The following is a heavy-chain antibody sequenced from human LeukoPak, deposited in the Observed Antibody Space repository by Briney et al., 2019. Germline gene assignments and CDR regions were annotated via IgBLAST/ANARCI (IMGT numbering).Heavy chain of an antibody. CDR3: ARHGGDYGDYYFDY. J-gene: IGHJ4*02. CDR2: IYYSGST. D-gene: IGHD4-17*01. Sequence: PSETLSLTCTVSGGSISSYYWSWIRQPPGKGLEWIRYIYYSGSTNYNPSLKSRVTISVDTSKNQFSLKLSSVTAADTAVYYCARHGGDYGDYYFDYWGQGTLVTVSS. V-gene: IGHV4-59*08. CDR1: GGSISSYY.